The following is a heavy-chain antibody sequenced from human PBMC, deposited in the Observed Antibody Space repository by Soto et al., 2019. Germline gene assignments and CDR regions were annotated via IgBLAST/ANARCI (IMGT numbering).Heavy chain of an antibody. CDR2: IGSRGGST. CDR1: GFIFSRPS. J-gene: IGHJ1*01. Sequence: GGSLRHSCVSSGFIFSRPSMHLVRQATGKGLEWVSAIGSRGGSTYYADSVKGRFTISRDNSKNTLYLQMNSLRAEDTAVYYCAKSNNWNYGEYFQHWGQGTLVTVSS. V-gene: IGHV3-23*01. CDR3: AKSNNWNYGEYFQH. D-gene: IGHD1-7*01.